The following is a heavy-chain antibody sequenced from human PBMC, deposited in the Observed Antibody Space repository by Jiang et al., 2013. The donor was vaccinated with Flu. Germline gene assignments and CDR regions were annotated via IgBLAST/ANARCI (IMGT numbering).Heavy chain of an antibody. D-gene: IGHD3-10*01. CDR3: AKDLWFNSYGMDV. V-gene: IGHV3-30*02. J-gene: IGHJ6*02. Sequence: VQLLESGGGVVQPGGSLRLSCAASGFTFSRFGMHWVRQALGKGLEWVAFIRYDVSETYHADSVKGRFTISRDNSKNTLYQQMNRLRAEDTAVYYCAKDLWFNSYGMDVWGQGTTVTVSS. CDR2: IRYDVSET. CDR1: GFTFSRFG.